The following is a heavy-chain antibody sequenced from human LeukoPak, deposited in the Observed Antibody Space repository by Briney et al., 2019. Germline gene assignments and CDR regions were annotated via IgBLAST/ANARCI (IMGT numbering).Heavy chain of an antibody. CDR3: AREERIRYYFGSGSQTIDY. D-gene: IGHD3-10*01. V-gene: IGHV3-30*02. J-gene: IGHJ4*02. CDR1: GFTFSSYG. Sequence: GGSLRLSCAASGFTFSSYGMHWVRQAPGKGLEWVAFIRYDGSNKYYADSVKGRFTISRDNSKNTLYLQMNSLRGEDTAVYYCAREERIRYYFGSGSQTIDYWGQGILVTVSS. CDR2: IRYDGSNK.